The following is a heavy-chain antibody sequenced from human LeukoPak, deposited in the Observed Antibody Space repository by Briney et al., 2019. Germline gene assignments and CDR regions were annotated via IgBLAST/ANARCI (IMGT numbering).Heavy chain of an antibody. V-gene: IGHV3-21*01. CDR1: GFTFSSYS. J-gene: IGHJ4*02. Sequence: PGGSLRLSCAASGFTFSSYSMNWVRQAPGKGLEWVSSISSSSSYIYYADSVKGRFTISRDNAKNSLYLQMNSLRAEDTAVYYCARDGPVAAAGTSGFDYWGQGTLVTVSS. D-gene: IGHD6-13*01. CDR3: ARDGPVAAAGTSGFDY. CDR2: ISSSSSYI.